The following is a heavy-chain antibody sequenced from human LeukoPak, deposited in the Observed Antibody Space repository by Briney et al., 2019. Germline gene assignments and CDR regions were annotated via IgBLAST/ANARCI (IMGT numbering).Heavy chain of an antibody. Sequence: GGSLRLSCAASGFTFSSYAMSWVRQAPGKGLEWVAVISYDGSNKYYADSVKGRFTISRDNSKNTLYLQMNSLRVDDTAVYYCATINWGRFGYWGQGTLVTVSS. D-gene: IGHD7-27*01. CDR1: GFTFSSYA. CDR3: ATINWGRFGY. J-gene: IGHJ4*02. V-gene: IGHV3-30-3*01. CDR2: ISYDGSNK.